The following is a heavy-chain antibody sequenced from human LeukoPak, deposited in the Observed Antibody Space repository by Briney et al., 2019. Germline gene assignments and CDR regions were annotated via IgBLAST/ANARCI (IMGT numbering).Heavy chain of an antibody. CDR3: ARDVSDDFWSGYPLGYYYGMDV. J-gene: IGHJ6*02. Sequence: PSETLSLTCTVSGGSISSYYWSWIRQPAGKGLEWIGRIYTSGSTNYNPSLKSRVTMSVDTSKNQFSLKLSSVTAADTAVYYCARDVSDDFWSGYPLGYYYGMDVWGQGTTVTVSS. CDR1: GGSISSYY. D-gene: IGHD3-3*01. V-gene: IGHV4-4*07. CDR2: IYTSGST.